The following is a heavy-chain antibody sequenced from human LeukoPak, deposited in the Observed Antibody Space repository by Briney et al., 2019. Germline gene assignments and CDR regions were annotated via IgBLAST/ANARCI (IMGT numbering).Heavy chain of an antibody. CDR3: ARGGANSGSYWGFDY. D-gene: IGHD1-26*01. CDR1: GGTFSSYA. Sequence: ASVKVSCKASGGTFSSYAISWVRQAPGQGLEWMGGIIPIFGTANYAQKFQGRVTITTDESTSTAYMELSSLRSEDTAVYYCARGGANSGSYWGFDYWGQGTLVTVSS. CDR2: IIPIFGTA. J-gene: IGHJ4*02. V-gene: IGHV1-69*05.